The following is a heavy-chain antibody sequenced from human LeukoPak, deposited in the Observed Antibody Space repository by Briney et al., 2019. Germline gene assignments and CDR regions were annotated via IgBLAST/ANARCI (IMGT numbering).Heavy chain of an antibody. D-gene: IGHD3-10*01. CDR3: ARGSNDKDI. CDR2: ISSSSSTI. Sequence: GGSLRLSCAASGFTFSSFGMNWVRQAPGKGLEWVSYISSSSSTIYHADSVKGRFTISRDNAKKSMYLQMNSLRAEDTAVYYCARGSNDKDIWGQGTMVTVSS. V-gene: IGHV3-48*01. J-gene: IGHJ3*02. CDR1: GFTFSSFG.